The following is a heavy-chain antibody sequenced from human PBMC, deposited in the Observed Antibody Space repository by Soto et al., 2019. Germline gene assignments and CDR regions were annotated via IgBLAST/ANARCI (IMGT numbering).Heavy chain of an antibody. J-gene: IGHJ6*02. D-gene: IGHD3-10*01. CDR2: ISSSSSYI. CDR1: EFTFSTYS. Sequence: EVQLVESGGGLVKPGGSLRLSCAASEFTFSTYSMNWVRQAPGKGLEWVSSISSSSSYIYYADTVRGRFTISRDNDKNSLYLQMNSLRAEDTAVYYCARVVDYYQPHHDYGMDVWGQGTTVTVSS. CDR3: ARVVDYYQPHHDYGMDV. V-gene: IGHV3-21*01.